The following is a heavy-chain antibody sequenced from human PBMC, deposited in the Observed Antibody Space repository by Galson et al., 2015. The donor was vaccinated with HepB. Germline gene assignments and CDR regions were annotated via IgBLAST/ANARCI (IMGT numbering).Heavy chain of an antibody. CDR3: ARDLGPMWGFLRLPFDS. J-gene: IGHJ4*02. Sequence: SVKVCGKASGDSFNYCAINWGRQAPGQGLEWMGWFNTNNGNPTYAQDFAGRFVFSLDTSVSTTFLQISGLKTEYTAVYYCARDLGPMWGFLRLPFDSWGQGTLVTVSS. CDR1: GDSFNYCA. V-gene: IGHV7-4-1*02. D-gene: IGHD2-21*01. CDR2: FNTNNGNP.